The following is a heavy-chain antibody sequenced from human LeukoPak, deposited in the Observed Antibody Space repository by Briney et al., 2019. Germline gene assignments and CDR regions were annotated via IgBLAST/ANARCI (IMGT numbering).Heavy chain of an antibody. Sequence: PSETLSLTCAVSGASISGSNYYWGWIRQPPGKGLEWIGNIYSSGSTYYNASLKSRVTMSVDTSKNQFSLKLSSVTAADTAVYYCARDHYYDSSGYYYRDNAFDIWGQGTMVTVSS. CDR2: IYSSGST. CDR3: ARDHYYDSSGYYYRDNAFDI. V-gene: IGHV4-39*07. D-gene: IGHD3-22*01. CDR1: GASISGSNYY. J-gene: IGHJ3*02.